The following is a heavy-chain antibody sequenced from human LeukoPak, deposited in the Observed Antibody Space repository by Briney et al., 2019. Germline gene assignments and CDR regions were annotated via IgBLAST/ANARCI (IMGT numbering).Heavy chain of an antibody. CDR3: ASPYSSGWFGYFQH. Sequence: SETLSLSCAVYGGSFSGYYWSWIRQPPGKGLEWIGEINHSGSTNYNPSLKSRVTISVDTSKNQFSLKLSSVTAADTAVYCCASPYSSGWFGYFQHWGQGTLVTVSS. D-gene: IGHD6-19*01. V-gene: IGHV4-34*01. CDR2: INHSGST. CDR1: GGSFSGYY. J-gene: IGHJ1*01.